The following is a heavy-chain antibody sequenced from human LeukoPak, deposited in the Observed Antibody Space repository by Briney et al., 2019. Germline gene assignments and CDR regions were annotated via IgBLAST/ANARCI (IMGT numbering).Heavy chain of an antibody. V-gene: IGHV4-39*07. J-gene: IGHJ5*02. Sequence: SETLSLTCTVSGGSISSSSYYWGWIRQPPGKGLEWIGEINHSGSTNYNPSLKSRVTISVDTSKNQFSLKLSSVTAADTAVYYCARPSGYCSSTSCRKSWFDPWGQGTLVTVSS. CDR2: INHSGST. CDR1: GGSISSSSYY. D-gene: IGHD2-2*01. CDR3: ARPSGYCSSTSCRKSWFDP.